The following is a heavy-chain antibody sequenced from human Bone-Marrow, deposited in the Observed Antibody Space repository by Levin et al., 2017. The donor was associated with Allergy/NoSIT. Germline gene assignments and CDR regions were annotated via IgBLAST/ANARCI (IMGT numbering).Heavy chain of an antibody. CDR2: ISRSGSTI. CDR3: ARGIEGSDNYYYYGMDV. V-gene: IGHV3-11*01. CDR1: GFAFSDYY. J-gene: IGHJ6*02. Sequence: SCAASGFAFSDYYMSWIRQAPGKGLEWVSYISRSGSTIYYADSLKGRFIISRDNAKNSLYLQMNSLRADDTAVYYCARGIEGSDNYYYYGMDVWGQGTTVTVSS. D-gene: IGHD3-9*01.